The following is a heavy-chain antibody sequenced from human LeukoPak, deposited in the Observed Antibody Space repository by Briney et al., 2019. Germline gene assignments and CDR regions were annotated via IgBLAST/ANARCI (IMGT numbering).Heavy chain of an antibody. CDR1: GGSISSGSYY. CDR3: ARDGSGSYFDY. D-gene: IGHD3-10*01. Sequence: SETLSLTCTVSGGSISSGSYYWSWIRQPAGKGLEWIGRIYTSGSTNYNPSLKSRVTISVGASKNQFSLKLSSVTAADTAVYYCARDGSGSYFDYWGQGTLVTVSS. J-gene: IGHJ4*02. V-gene: IGHV4-61*02. CDR2: IYTSGST.